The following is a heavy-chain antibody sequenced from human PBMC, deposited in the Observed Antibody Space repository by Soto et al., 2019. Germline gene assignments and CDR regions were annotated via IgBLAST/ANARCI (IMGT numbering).Heavy chain of an antibody. D-gene: IGHD2-2*01. J-gene: IGHJ6*02. CDR1: GGTFSSYT. V-gene: IGHV1-69*02. Sequence: QVQLVQSGAEVKKPGSSVKVSCKASGGTFSSYTISWVRQAPGQGLEWMGRIIPILGIANYAQKFQGRVTINADKSTSTAYMELSSLRSEDTAVYYCARGGCCRSTSCYGCYYGMDVWGQGTTVTVSS. CDR3: ARGGCCRSTSCYGCYYGMDV. CDR2: IIPILGIA.